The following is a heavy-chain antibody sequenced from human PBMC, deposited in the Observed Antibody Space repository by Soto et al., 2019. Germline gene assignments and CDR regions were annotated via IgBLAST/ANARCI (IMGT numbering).Heavy chain of an antibody. CDR3: ARVSNGGNSYYFDY. CDR2: IYYSGST. V-gene: IGHV4-31*03. D-gene: IGHD2-21*02. J-gene: IGHJ4*02. CDR1: GGSISSGGYY. Sequence: LSLTCTVSGGSISSGGYYWSWVRQHPGKGLEWIGYIYYSGSTYYNPSLKSRVTISVDTSKNQFSLKLSSVTAADTAVYYCARVSNGGNSYYFDYWGQGTLVTVSS.